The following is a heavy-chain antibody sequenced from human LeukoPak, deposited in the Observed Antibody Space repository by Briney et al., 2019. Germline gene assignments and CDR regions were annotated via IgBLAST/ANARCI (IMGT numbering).Heavy chain of an antibody. CDR1: GYSFATYW. V-gene: IGHV5-51*01. J-gene: IGHJ5*02. D-gene: IGHD5-24*01. CDR3: ARHPKQLGEDGYNLNWFDP. Sequence: KPGESLKISCKGSGYSFATYWIGWVRQMPGQGLEWMGIIYPGDSDARYSPSFQGQVTISADKSISTAYLQWSSLKASDTAMYYCARHPKQLGEDGYNLNWFDPWGQGTLVTVSS. CDR2: IYPGDSDA.